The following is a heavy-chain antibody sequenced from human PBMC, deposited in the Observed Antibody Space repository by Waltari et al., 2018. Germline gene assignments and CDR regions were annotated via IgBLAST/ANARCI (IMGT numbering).Heavy chain of an antibody. D-gene: IGHD3-16*01. CDR1: GYSFAGYW. CDR2: IHPGDSDY. CDR3: ARLALGFFDY. Sequence: EVQLVQSGAEVKKPGESLRISCQGSGYSFAGYWIGWVRQVPGEGLEWMGNIHPGDSDYRYSPSFRVQVTVSADRATNTAYLQWNNLQASDTAIYYCARLALGFFDYWGQGTLVTVSS. J-gene: IGHJ4*02. V-gene: IGHV5-51*01.